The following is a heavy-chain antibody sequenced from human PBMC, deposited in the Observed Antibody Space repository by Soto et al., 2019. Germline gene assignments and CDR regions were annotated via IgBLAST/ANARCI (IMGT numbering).Heavy chain of an antibody. D-gene: IGHD3-3*01. J-gene: IGHJ3*02. CDR1: GFTFSSYA. Sequence: PGGSLRLSCAASGFTFSSYAMHWVRQAPGKGLEWVAVISHDGSNKYYADSVKGRFTISRDNSKNTLYLQMNSLRAEDTAVYYCARDRPIFPSGAFDIWGQGTMVTVSS. CDR3: ARDRPIFPSGAFDI. CDR2: ISHDGSNK. V-gene: IGHV3-30-3*01.